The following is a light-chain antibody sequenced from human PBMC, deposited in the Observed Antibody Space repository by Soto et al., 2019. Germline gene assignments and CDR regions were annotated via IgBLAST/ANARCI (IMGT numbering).Light chain of an antibody. CDR1: QSVDSR. Sequence: EVVLTQSPATLSVSPGEGATLSCKASQSVDSRLAWYQQKPGQAPRPLIEGASSRGTDIPARFSGSGSGTEFTLTITSLQSEDFAVYYCQQYSKGPLAFGGGTRVEIK. CDR3: QQYSKGPLA. J-gene: IGKJ4*01. V-gene: IGKV3-15*01. CDR2: GAS.